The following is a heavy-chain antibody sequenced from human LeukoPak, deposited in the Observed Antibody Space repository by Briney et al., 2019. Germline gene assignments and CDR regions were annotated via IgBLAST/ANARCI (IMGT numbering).Heavy chain of an antibody. CDR2: ISGSGSST. D-gene: IGHD1-26*01. Sequence: AGGSLRLSCAASGFTFSSYAMSWVRQAPGKGLEWVSAISGSGSSTYYADSVKGRFTISRDNSKNTLYLQMNSLRAEDTAVYYCAKDKGWGYSAYDCCGMDVWGQGTTVTVSS. CDR3: AKDKGWGYSAYDCCGMDV. V-gene: IGHV3-23*01. CDR1: GFTFSSYA. J-gene: IGHJ6*02.